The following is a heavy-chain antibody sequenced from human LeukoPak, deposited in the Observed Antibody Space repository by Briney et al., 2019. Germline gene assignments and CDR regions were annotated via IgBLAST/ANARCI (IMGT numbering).Heavy chain of an antibody. V-gene: IGHV4-59*01. CDR3: ARGYCSSTSCYAGPIDY. CDR2: IYYSGST. J-gene: IGHJ4*02. CDR1: GGSISSYY. D-gene: IGHD2-2*01. Sequence: SETLSLTCTVAGGSISSYYWSWIRQPPGKGLEWIGYIYYSGSTNYNPSLKSRVTISVDTSKNQFSLKLSSVTAADTAVYYCARGYCSSTSCYAGPIDYWGQGTLVTVSS.